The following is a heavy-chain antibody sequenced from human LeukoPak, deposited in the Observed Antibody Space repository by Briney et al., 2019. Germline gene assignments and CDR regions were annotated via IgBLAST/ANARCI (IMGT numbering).Heavy chain of an antibody. CDR2: ISGSGGST. CDR3: ARDLYGDYTPLDY. V-gene: IGHV3-23*01. Sequence: GGSLRLSCAASGFTFSSYAMSWVRQAPGKGLEWVSAISGSGGSTYYADSVKGRFTISRDNSKNTLYLQMNSLRAEDTAVYYCARDLYGDYTPLDYWGQGTLVTVSS. D-gene: IGHD4-17*01. J-gene: IGHJ4*02. CDR1: GFTFSSYA.